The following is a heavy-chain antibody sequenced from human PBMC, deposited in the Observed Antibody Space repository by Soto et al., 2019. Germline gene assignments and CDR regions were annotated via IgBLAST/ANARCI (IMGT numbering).Heavy chain of an antibody. V-gene: IGHV1-18*01. CDR1: GYIFVSQA. J-gene: IGHJ4*02. Sequence: QVQLVQSGPEMKKPGASLKISCKASGYIFVSQAISWVRQAPGQGLEWVAWISPANSYSHYAQKFQGRVTVTADTSTMTAYLDLKSLRSDDTAEYYCVRWVTAMMGEYYFDYWGQGTLVTVSA. CDR3: VRWVTAMMGEYYFDY. CDR2: ISPANSYS. D-gene: IGHD5-18*01.